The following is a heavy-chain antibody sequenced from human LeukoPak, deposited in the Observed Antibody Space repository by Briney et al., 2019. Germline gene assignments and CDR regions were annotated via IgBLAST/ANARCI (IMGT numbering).Heavy chain of an antibody. CDR3: ARSRATGTTGYYYMDV. CDR2: ISAYNGNT. J-gene: IGHJ6*03. D-gene: IGHD1-7*01. Sequence: ASVKVSCKASGYTFTSYGISWVRQAPGQVLEWVGWISAYNGNTNYAQKLQGRVTMTTDTSTSTAYMELRSLRSDDTAVYYCARSRATGTTGYYYMDVWGKGTTVTVSS. CDR1: GYTFTSYG. V-gene: IGHV1-18*01.